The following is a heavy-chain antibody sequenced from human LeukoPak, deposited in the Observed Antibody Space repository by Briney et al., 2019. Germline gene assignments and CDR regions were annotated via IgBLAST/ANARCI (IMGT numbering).Heavy chain of an antibody. CDR2: ISGSGGST. CDR3: AKATMVVTQGFDY. Sequence: PGGSLRLSCAASGFTFSSYAMGWVRQAPGKGLEWVSAISGSGGSTYYADSVKGRFTISRDNSKNTLYLQMNSLRAEDTAVYYCAKATMVVTQGFDYWGQGTLVTVSS. CDR1: GFTFSSYA. V-gene: IGHV3-23*01. D-gene: IGHD4-23*01. J-gene: IGHJ4*02.